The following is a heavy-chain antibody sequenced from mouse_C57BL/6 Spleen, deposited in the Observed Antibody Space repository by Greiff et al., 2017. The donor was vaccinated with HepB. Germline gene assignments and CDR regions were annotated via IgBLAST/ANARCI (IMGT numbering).Heavy chain of an antibody. V-gene: IGHV1-80*01. Sequence: QVHVKQSGAELVKPGASVKISCKASGYAFSSYWMNWVKQRPGKGLEWIGQIYPGDGDTNYNGKFKGKATLTADKSSSTAYMQLSSLTSEDSAVYFCARSGSSYGGYWGQGTTLTVSS. CDR3: ARSGSSYGGY. CDR2: IYPGDGDT. D-gene: IGHD1-1*01. CDR1: GYAFSSYW. J-gene: IGHJ2*01.